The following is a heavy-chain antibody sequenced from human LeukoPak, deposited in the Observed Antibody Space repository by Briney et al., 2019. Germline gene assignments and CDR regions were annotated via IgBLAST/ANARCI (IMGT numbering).Heavy chain of an antibody. CDR3: AKGANGELDDAFDI. J-gene: IGHJ3*02. V-gene: IGHV3-23*01. Sequence: GGTLRLSCAASGFTFSTYGISWVRQTPGKGLEWVSTMSGTGGVTHYADSVKGRFTISRDNSKNTLFLQMNSLRAEDTAVYYCAKGANGELDDAFDIWGQGAMVTVSS. D-gene: IGHD1-26*01. CDR2: MSGTGGVT. CDR1: GFTFSTYG.